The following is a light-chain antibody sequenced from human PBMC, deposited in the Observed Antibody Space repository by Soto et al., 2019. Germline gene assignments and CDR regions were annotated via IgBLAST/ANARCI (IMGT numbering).Light chain of an antibody. CDR1: QSINSW. Sequence: DIQMTQSPSTLQAAVGDRVTIAPRARQSINSWLAWYPQKPGKAPKVLIWDASILHSGVPSRFSGSGYGTEFTLTISSLQPDDFVTYYCQQYNGYSTWTFGQGTKVEIK. V-gene: IGKV1-5*01. CDR3: QQYNGYSTWT. J-gene: IGKJ1*01. CDR2: DAS.